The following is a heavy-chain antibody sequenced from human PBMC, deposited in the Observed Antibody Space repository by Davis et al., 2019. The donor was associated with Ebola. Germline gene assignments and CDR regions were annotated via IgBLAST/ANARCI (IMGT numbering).Heavy chain of an antibody. CDR1: GGSISSYY. CDR3: ARGTLWFGELPSYYFDY. D-gene: IGHD3-10*01. J-gene: IGHJ4*02. V-gene: IGHV4-59*01. CDR2: IYYSGST. Sequence: MPGGSLRLSCTVSGGSISSYYWSWIRQPPGKGLEWIGYIYYSGSTNYNPSLKSRVTISVDTSKNQFSLKLSSVTAADTAVYYCARGTLWFGELPSYYFDYWGQGTLVTVSS.